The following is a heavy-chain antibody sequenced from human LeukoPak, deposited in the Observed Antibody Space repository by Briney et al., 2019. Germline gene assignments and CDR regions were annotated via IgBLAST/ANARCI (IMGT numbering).Heavy chain of an antibody. CDR1: GFTFDDYA. V-gene: IGHV3-9*03. CDR3: AKGDSTHAFDI. D-gene: IGHD3-22*01. CDR2: ISRNSGSI. J-gene: IGHJ3*02. Sequence: GGSLRLSCAASGFTFDDYAMHWVRQAPGKGLEWVSGISRNSGSIGYADSVKGRFTISRDNAKNSLYLQMNSLRAEDMALYYCAKGDSTHAFDIWGQGTMVTVSS.